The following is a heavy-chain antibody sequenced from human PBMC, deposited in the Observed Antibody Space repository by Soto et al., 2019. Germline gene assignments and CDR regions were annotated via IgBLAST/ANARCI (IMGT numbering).Heavy chain of an antibody. CDR3: AKTYYYDTSGYPRGWFDP. J-gene: IGHJ5*02. Sequence: PGGSLRLSCAASVFTFSSYAMSWVRQAPGKGLEWVSALSGSGGITYYADSVKGRFTISRDNSKNTLYLQMNNLRVEDTAVYHCAKTYYYDTSGYPRGWFDPWGQGTLVTVSS. CDR2: LSGSGGIT. V-gene: IGHV3-23*01. CDR1: VFTFSSYA. D-gene: IGHD3-22*01.